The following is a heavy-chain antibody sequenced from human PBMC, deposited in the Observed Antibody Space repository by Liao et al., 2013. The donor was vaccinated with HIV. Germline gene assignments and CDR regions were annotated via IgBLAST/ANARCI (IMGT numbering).Heavy chain of an antibody. CDR3: ARGKSGSYNEPPDY. D-gene: IGHD1-26*01. CDR1: GGSFSGYY. CDR2: INHSGST. Sequence: QVQLQQWGAGLLKPSETLSLTCAVYGGSFSGYYWSWIRQPPGKGLEWIGEINHSGSTNYNPSLKSRVTISVDTSMNQFSLKVSSVTAADTAVYYCARGKSGSYNEPPDYWGQGTLVTVSS. J-gene: IGHJ4*02. V-gene: IGHV4-34*01.